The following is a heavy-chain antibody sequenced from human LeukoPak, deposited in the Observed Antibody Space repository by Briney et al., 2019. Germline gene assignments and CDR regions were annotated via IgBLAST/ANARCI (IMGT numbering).Heavy chain of an antibody. D-gene: IGHD3-22*01. J-gene: IGHJ4*02. Sequence: ASVKVSCKASGYTFTSYGISWVRQAPGQALEWMGWISGYNGNTNYAQKLQGRVTITTDTSTSTVYMELRSLRSDDTAVYYCARDFHSSGYYHYFHYWGQGTLVTVSS. CDR1: GYTFTSYG. CDR3: ARDFHSSGYYHYFHY. CDR2: ISGYNGNT. V-gene: IGHV1-18*01.